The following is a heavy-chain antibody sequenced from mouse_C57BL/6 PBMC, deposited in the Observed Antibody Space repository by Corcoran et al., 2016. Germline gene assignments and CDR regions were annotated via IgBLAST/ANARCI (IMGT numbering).Heavy chain of an antibody. CDR2: INPNNGGT. J-gene: IGHJ1*03. CDR3: ARETGV. Sequence: EVQLQQSGPELVKPGASVKISCKASGYTFTDYYMNWVKQSHGKSLEWIGDINPNNGGTSYNQKFKGKATLTVDKSSSTAYMELRSLTSEDSAVYYCARETGVWGTGTTVTVSS. CDR1: GYTFTDYY. V-gene: IGHV1-26*01.